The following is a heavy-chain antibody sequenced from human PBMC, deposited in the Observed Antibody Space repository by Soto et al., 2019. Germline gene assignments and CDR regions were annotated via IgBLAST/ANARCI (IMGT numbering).Heavy chain of an antibody. J-gene: IGHJ5*02. CDR3: ARLAVFSTLFDP. Sequence: TLSLTCAVSGGSISSGGYSWSWIRQPPGKGLEWIGYIYHSGSTYYNPSLKSRVTISVDRSKNQFSLKLSSVTAADTAVYYCARLAVFSTLFDPWGRGTLVTVSS. D-gene: IGHD6-19*01. V-gene: IGHV4-30-2*01. CDR2: IYHSGST. CDR1: GGSISSGGYS.